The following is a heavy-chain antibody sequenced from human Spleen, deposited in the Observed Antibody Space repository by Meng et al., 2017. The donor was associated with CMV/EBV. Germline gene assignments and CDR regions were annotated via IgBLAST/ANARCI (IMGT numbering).Heavy chain of an antibody. CDR3: ARDNNWGPDY. J-gene: IGHJ4*02. V-gene: IGHV1-2*02. Sequence: ASVKVSCKASGFIFTGYFMHWVRQAPGQGLEWMGWINPNSGDTNYAQKFQGRVTMTRDTSISTAYLELSRLRSDDTAVYYCARDNNWGPDYWGQGTLGTVSS. D-gene: IGHD7-27*01. CDR1: GFIFTGYF. CDR2: INPNSGDT.